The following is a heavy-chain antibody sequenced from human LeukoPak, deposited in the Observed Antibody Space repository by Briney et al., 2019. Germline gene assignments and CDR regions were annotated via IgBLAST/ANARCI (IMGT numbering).Heavy chain of an antibody. CDR1: GFTFSGYA. D-gene: IGHD2-15*01. Sequence: GGSLRLSCAASGFTFSGYAMSWVRQAPGKGLEWVSAISGSGGSTYYADSVKGRFTISRDNSKNTLYPQMNSLRAEDTAVYYCAKDHTPISNYDSYGMDVWGQGTTVTVSS. CDR2: ISGSGGST. J-gene: IGHJ6*02. V-gene: IGHV3-23*01. CDR3: AKDHTPISNYDSYGMDV.